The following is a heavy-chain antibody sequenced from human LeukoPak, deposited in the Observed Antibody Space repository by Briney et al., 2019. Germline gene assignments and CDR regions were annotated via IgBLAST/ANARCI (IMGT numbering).Heavy chain of an antibody. Sequence: GGSLRLSCAASAFTFSSYAMSWVRQAPGKGLEWVSAISGSGGSTYYADSVKGRFTNSRDNSKNTLYLQMNSLRAEDTAVYYCARDKSDSGSYYKHWGQGTLVTVSS. J-gene: IGHJ4*02. D-gene: IGHD3-10*01. CDR1: AFTFSSYA. CDR2: ISGSGGST. V-gene: IGHV3-23*01. CDR3: ARDKSDSGSYYKH.